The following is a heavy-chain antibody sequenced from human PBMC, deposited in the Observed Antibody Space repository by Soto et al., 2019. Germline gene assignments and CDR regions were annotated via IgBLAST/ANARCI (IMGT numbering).Heavy chain of an antibody. CDR3: ARARGGFVGSDGMDV. CDR1: GGSISSGGYS. CDR2: IYHSGST. J-gene: IGHJ6*02. D-gene: IGHD3-16*01. Sequence: QLQLQESGSGLVKPSQTLSLTCAVSGGSISSGGYSWSWIRQPPGKGLEWLGYIYHSGSTYYNPSIKSRVTISVDRSKNQFSLELSSGTGADMAVYYCARARGGFVGSDGMDVWGQGTTVTVSS. V-gene: IGHV4-30-2*01.